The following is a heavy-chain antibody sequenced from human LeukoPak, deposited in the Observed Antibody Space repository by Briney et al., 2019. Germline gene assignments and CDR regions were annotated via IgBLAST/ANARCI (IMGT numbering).Heavy chain of an antibody. CDR2: MNPNSGNT. D-gene: IGHD6-19*01. Sequence: ASVKVSCKASGYTFTSYDINWVRQATGQGLEWMGWMNPNSGNTGYAQKFQGRVTMTRNTSISTAYMELSSLRSEDAAVYYCARGHSSGWYLVGFDPWGQGTLVTVSS. J-gene: IGHJ5*02. CDR3: ARGHSSGWYLVGFDP. V-gene: IGHV1-8*01. CDR1: GYTFTSYD.